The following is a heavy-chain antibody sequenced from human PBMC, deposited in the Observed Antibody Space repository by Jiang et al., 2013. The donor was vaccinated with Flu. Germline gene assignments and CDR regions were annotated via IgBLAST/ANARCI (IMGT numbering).Heavy chain of an antibody. D-gene: IGHD6-13*01. J-gene: IGHJ5*02. CDR2: IYYSGST. V-gene: IGHV4-39*01. CDR1: GGSISSSSYY. CDR3: ASRLAIAAAEGGWFDP. Sequence: LLKPSETLSLTCTVSGGSISSSSYYWGWIRQPPGKGLEWIGSIYYSGSTYYNPSLKSRVTISVDTSKNQFSLKLSSVTAADTAVYYCASRLAIAAAEGGWFDPWGQGNPWSPSPQ.